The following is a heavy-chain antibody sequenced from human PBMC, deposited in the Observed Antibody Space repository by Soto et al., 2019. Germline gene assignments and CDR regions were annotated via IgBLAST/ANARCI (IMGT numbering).Heavy chain of an antibody. D-gene: IGHD3-3*02. V-gene: IGHV4-4*02. J-gene: IGHJ6*02. CDR1: VGSSRRSNW. CDR2: IYHSGST. CDR3: ARGPKIASGEMYYYYGMDV. Sequence: NPSETLSVTSTVHVGSSRRSNWCGGVRQRPGNGLEWIGEIYHSGSTNYNPSLKSRVTISVDKSKNQFSLKLSSVTAADTAVYYCARGPKIASGEMYYYYGMDVWGQGTTGTV.